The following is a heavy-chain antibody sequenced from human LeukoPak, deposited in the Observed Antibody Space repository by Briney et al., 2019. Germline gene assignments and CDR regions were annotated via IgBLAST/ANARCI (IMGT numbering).Heavy chain of an antibody. CDR1: GFTFSNAW. CDR3: AKNPRLEGWIYFDS. CDR2: ISGSGGRI. J-gene: IGHJ4*02. Sequence: PGGSLRLSCAASGFTFSNAWMSWVRQAPGKGLEWVSSISGSGGRIDYADSVKGRFTISRDNSKNTLSLQMNSLTAEDTAVYYCAKNPRLEGWIYFDSWGQGILVTVSS. V-gene: IGHV3-23*01. D-gene: IGHD1-1*01.